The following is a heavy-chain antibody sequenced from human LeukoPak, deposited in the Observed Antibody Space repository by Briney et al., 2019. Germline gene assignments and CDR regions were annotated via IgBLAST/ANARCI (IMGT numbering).Heavy chain of an antibody. CDR1: GYSISSGYY. CDR2: IYHSGST. CDR3: ARKRGNTYYYGSGSYVDY. V-gene: IGHV4-38-2*02. Sequence: SETLSLTCTVSGYSISSGYYWGWIRQPPGKGLEWIGSIYHSGSTYYNPSLKSRVTISVDTSKSQFSLKLSSVTAADTAVYYCARKRGNTYYYGSGSYVDYWGQGTLVTVSS. J-gene: IGHJ4*02. D-gene: IGHD3-10*01.